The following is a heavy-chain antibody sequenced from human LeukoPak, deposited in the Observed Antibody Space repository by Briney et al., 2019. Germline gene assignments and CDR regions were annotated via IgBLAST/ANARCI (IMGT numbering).Heavy chain of an antibody. D-gene: IGHD3-10*01. CDR2: IYTSGST. CDR1: GGSISSGSYY. CDR3: AKEELLLWFGEYGGWFDP. Sequence: PSQTLSLTCTVSGGSISSGSYYWSWIRQPAGKGLEWIGRIYTSGSTNYNPSLKSRVTISVDTSKNQFSLKLSSVTAADTAVYYCAKEELLLWFGEYGGWFDPWGQGTLVTVSS. V-gene: IGHV4-61*02. J-gene: IGHJ5*02.